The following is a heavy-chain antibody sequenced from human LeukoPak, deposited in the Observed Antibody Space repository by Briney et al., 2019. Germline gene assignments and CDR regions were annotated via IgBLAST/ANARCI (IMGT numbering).Heavy chain of an antibody. CDR2: IGGSDGRT. CDR1: GFTFRSYA. CDR3: ADPPNDDY. Sequence: GGSLRLSCAASGFTFRSYAMSWVRQAPGKGLEWVSSIGGSDGRTYYAESVKGRFTISRDNSKNTVYLQMNSLRVEDTAVYFCADPPNDDYWGQGTLVTVSS. D-gene: IGHD1-1*01. V-gene: IGHV3-23*01. J-gene: IGHJ4*02.